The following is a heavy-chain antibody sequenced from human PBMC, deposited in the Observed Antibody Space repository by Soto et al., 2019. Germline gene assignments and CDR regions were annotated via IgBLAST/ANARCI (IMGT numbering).Heavy chain of an antibody. CDR3: ASAYDFWSGPPTQVDY. V-gene: IGHV3-21*01. Sequence: GGSLRLSCAASGFTFSSYSMNWVRQAPGKGLEWVSSISSSSSYIYYADSVKGRFTISRDNAKNSLYLQMNSLRAEDTAVYYCASAYDFWSGPPTQVDYWGQGTLVTVSS. CDR1: GFTFSSYS. CDR2: ISSSSSYI. J-gene: IGHJ4*02. D-gene: IGHD3-3*01.